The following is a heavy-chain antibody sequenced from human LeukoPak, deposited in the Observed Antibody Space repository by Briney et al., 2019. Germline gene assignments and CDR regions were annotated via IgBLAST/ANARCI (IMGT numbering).Heavy chain of an antibody. D-gene: IGHD3-22*01. Sequence: SETPSLTCTVSGASINSYRWSWIRQPPGKGLEWIGYISYDGKTNYNPSLKSRLTLSVDTSKNQFSLNLNSVTAADTARYYWTKGYYEPFFCWGQRSLVTVS. J-gene: IGHJ1*01. CDR2: ISYDGKT. CDR3: TKGYYEPFFC. CDR1: GASINSYR. V-gene: IGHV4-59*01.